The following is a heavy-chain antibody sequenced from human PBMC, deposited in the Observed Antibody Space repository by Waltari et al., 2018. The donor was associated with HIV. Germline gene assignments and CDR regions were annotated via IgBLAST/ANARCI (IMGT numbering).Heavy chain of an antibody. CDR2: VSHMGKA. Sequence: QVQLQQWGAGLLTPSETLSLTCAVYGGSFSGYYWTWIRQAPGKGLEWLGEVSHMGKAKYSPSRESGVSISGDTSTNKFSVKMRSGTGADTAVYYCARGGSRAREWYGIFYIDAWGQGTLVSVPP. V-gene: IGHV4-34*02. CDR1: GGSFSGYY. CDR3: ARGGSRAREWYGIFYIDA. J-gene: IGHJ5*02. D-gene: IGHD3-3*01.